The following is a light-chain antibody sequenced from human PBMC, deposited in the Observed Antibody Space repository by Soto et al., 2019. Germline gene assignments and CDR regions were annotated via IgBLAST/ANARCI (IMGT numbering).Light chain of an antibody. CDR1: QSISNW. J-gene: IGKJ4*01. Sequence: DIQMTQSPSSVSASVGDRVTITCRASQSISNWLAWFQQKPGEAPRLLIYAASSLHSGVPSRFSGSGSGTDFTLTISGLQPEDFAPYYCQQGNSFPLTFGGGTKVEIK. CDR3: QQGNSFPLT. V-gene: IGKV1-12*01. CDR2: AAS.